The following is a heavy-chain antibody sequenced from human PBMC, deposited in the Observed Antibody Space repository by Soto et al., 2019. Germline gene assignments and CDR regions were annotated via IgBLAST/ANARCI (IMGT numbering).Heavy chain of an antibody. CDR2: INPNSGGT. D-gene: IGHD3-22*01. CDR3: ARGISITMIVVVINDY. CDR1: GYTFTGYY. Sequence: GASVKVSCKASGYTFTGYYMHWVRQAPGQGLEWMGWINPNSGGTNYAQKFQGRVTMTRDTSISTAYMELSRLRSDDTAVYYCARGISITMIVVVINDYWGQGTLVTVSS. V-gene: IGHV1-2*02. J-gene: IGHJ4*02.